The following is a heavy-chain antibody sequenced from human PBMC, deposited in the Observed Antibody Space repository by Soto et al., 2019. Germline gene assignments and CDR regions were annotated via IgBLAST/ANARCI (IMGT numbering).Heavy chain of an antibody. Sequence: GKGLEWMGIIYPGDSDTRYSPSFQGQDTISADKSISTAYLQWSSLKASDTAMYYCARLRPDSSVSDYWGQRSPVPV. D-gene: IGHD3-22*01. CDR2: IYPGDSDT. CDR3: ARLRPDSSVSDY. V-gene: IGHV5-51*01. J-gene: IGHJ4*02.